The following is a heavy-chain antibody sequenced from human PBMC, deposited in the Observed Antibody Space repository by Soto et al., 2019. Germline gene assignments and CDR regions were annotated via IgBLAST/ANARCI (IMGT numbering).Heavy chain of an antibody. D-gene: IGHD2-2*01. J-gene: IGHJ4*02. Sequence: EVQLVESGGGLIQPGGSLRLSCAVSGFTVSNNYMSWVRQAPGKGLEGVSVIYSGGYTAYGDSVKGRFTISRDNSKNTLYLQIKSRRPDDPSLFYWATQPGGGGYWGQGTLVTVSS. CDR3: ATQPGGGGY. V-gene: IGHV3-53*01. CDR2: IYSGGYT. CDR1: GFTVSNNY.